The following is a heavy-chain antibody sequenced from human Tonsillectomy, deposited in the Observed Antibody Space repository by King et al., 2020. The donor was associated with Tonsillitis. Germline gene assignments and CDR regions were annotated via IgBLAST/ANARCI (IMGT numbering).Heavy chain of an antibody. CDR2: ISSSSSYI. D-gene: IGHD2-15*01. Sequence: VQLVESGGGLVKPGGSLRLSCAASGFTFSSYSMNWVRQAPGKGLEWVSSISSSSSYIYYADSVKGRFPISRDNAKNSLYLQMNSLRAEDTAVYYCARNGGWATGYCSGGSCYPDYWGQGTLVTVSS. V-gene: IGHV3-21*01. J-gene: IGHJ4*01. CDR1: GFTFSSYS. CDR3: ARNGGWATGYCSGGSCYPDY.